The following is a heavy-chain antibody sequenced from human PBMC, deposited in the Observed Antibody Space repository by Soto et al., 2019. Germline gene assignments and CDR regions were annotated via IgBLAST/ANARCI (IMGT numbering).Heavy chain of an antibody. CDR1: GYTFNRHY. J-gene: IGHJ4*02. Sequence: QVQLVQSGAEVRKPGASVKVSCKASGYTFNRHYIQWVRQAPGQCLEWMGMIDPSGGDTNYAKKFQRRVTLTSDTSTSTVYMELSSLSSEDTGVYYCAKRRGVGLTRSSFDYWGPRTIVIVSS. V-gene: IGHV1-46*02. CDR2: IDPSGGDT. D-gene: IGHD1-26*01. CDR3: AKRRGVGLTRSSFDY.